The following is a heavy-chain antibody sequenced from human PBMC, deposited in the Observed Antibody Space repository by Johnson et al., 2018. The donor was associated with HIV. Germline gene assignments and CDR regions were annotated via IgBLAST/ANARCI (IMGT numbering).Heavy chain of an antibody. V-gene: IGHV3-20*04. D-gene: IGHD6-19*01. CDR3: ARGVGGAGDDAFDI. Sequence: VQLVESGGGLVQPGGSLRLSCVVSGFPFSSFWMHWVRQAPGRGLEWVSGINWNGDSTGYADSVRGRFTISRDKAKNSLYMQMNSLRAEDTALYYCARGVGGAGDDAFDIWGQGTMVTVSS. J-gene: IGHJ3*02. CDR1: GFPFSSFW. CDR2: INWNGDST.